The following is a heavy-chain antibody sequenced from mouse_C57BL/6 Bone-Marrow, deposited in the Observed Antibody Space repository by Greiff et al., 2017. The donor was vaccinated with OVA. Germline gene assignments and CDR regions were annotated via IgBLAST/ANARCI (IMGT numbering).Heavy chain of an antibody. Sequence: QVQLQQSGAELVRPGTSVKMSCKASGYTFTNYWIGWAKQRPGHGLEWIGDIYPGGGYTNYNEKFKGKATLTADKSSSTAYMQFSSLTSEDSAIYDCARCDYDGGYAMDYWGQGTSVTVSS. CDR3: ARCDYDGGYAMDY. D-gene: IGHD2-4*01. CDR2: IYPGGGYT. J-gene: IGHJ4*01. CDR1: GYTFTNYW. V-gene: IGHV1-63*01.